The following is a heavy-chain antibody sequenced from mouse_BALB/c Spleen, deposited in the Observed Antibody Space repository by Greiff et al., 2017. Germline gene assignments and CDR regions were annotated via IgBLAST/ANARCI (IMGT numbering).Heavy chain of an antibody. Sequence: DVHLVESGGGLVKPGGSLKLSCAASGFTFSSYAMSWVRQTPEKRLEWVASISSGGSTYYPDSVKGRFTISRDNARNILYLQMSSLRSEDTAMYYCARGGYYVDYWGQGTTLTVSS. V-gene: IGHV5-6-5*01. J-gene: IGHJ2*01. CDR3: ARGGYYVDY. D-gene: IGHD2-2*01. CDR1: GFTFSSYA. CDR2: ISSGGST.